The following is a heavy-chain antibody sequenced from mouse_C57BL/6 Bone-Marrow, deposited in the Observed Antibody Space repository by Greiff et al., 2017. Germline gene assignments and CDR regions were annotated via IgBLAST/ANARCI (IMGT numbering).Heavy chain of an antibody. D-gene: IGHD1-1*01. CDR2: INPNNGGT. CDR3: FYAIPYLAVDY. Sequence: VQLQQSGPELVKPGASVKMSCKASGYTFTDYNMHWVKQSHGKSLEWIGTINPNNGGTSYNQKFKGKATLTVNKTSSTAYMERRSLTSEDSAVYCCFYAIPYLAVDYWGQGTSVTVSS. J-gene: IGHJ4*01. CDR1: GYTFTDYN. V-gene: IGHV1-22*01.